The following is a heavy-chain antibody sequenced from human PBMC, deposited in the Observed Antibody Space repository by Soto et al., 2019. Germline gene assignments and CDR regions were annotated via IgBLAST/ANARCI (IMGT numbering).Heavy chain of an antibody. CDR3: ARIRVVGFETPMVTSFDY. V-gene: IGHV2-70*01. D-gene: IGHD5-18*01. J-gene: IGHJ4*02. Sequence: SGPTLVNPTQTLTLTCTFSGFSLNTSGMCVSWIRQPPGKALEWLALIDWDDDKYYSTALWTRLTISKDTSKNQVGLTMTNMDPVDTATYYCARIRVVGFETPMVTSFDYWGPGNLVTVSS. CDR1: GFSLNTSGMC. CDR2: IDWDDDK.